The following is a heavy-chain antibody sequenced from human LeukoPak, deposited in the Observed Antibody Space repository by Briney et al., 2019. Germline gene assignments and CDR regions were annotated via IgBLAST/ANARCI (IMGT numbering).Heavy chain of an antibody. CDR1: GFTFSSYG. Sequence: GGSLRLSCATSGFTFSSYGMSWVRQAPGKGLEWVSAISGSGGSTYYADSVKGRFTISRDNSKNTLYLQMNSLRAEDTAVYYCAKDGAMVRGVMDYWGQGTLVTVSS. CDR2: ISGSGGST. V-gene: IGHV3-23*01. D-gene: IGHD3-10*01. J-gene: IGHJ4*02. CDR3: AKDGAMVRGVMDY.